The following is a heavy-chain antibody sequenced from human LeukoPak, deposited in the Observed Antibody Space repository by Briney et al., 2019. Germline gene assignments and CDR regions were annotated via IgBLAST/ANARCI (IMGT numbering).Heavy chain of an antibody. J-gene: IGHJ4*02. D-gene: IGHD3-10*01. CDR2: IYDSGT. CDR3: AREVIIREVTHFDY. V-gene: IGHV4-4*07. CDR1: GGSISTYF. Sequence: SETLSLTCTVSGGSISTYFWSWIRQPAGKGLEWIGRIYDSGTNYNPSLKSRVTMSAYTSKNQFSLKLSSVTAADTAVYFCAREVIIREVTHFDYWGQGALVTVSS.